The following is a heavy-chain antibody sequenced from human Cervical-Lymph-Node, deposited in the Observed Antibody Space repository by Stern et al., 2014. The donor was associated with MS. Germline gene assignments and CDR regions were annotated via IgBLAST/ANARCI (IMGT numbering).Heavy chain of an antibody. CDR3: ARDREQWRYYFGRDV. CDR2: ISAYHGKT. J-gene: IGHJ6*02. D-gene: IGHD6-19*01. V-gene: IGHV1-18*01. Sequence: QVQLGQSGAEVKKPGASVKVSCKASGYTFTSYGISWVRQAPGQGLEWMGWISAYHGKTNYAQKLQGRVTMPQDPSPSTAYRELRSLNPDATAVYYCARDREQWRYYFGRDVWGQGTPVTVSS. CDR1: GYTFTSYG.